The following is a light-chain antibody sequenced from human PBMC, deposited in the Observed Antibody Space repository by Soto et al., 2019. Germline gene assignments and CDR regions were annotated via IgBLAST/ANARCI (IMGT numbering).Light chain of an antibody. CDR2: FGS. J-gene: IGKJ4*01. Sequence: DFVMTQSPLSLPVTPGEPASISCRSSASLLHSNGYNCLDWYVQKPGQSPQLLIYFGSYRASGVPDRFSGSGSGTDFTLKISRVEAGDVGVYYCMQALQTPLTFGGGTKVEIK. CDR1: ASLLHSNGYNC. CDR3: MQALQTPLT. V-gene: IGKV2-28*01.